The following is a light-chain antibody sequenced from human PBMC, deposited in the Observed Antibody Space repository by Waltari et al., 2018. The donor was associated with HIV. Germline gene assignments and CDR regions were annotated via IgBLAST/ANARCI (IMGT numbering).Light chain of an antibody. CDR3: AVWDDSLGGAV. V-gene: IGLV1-47*01. Sequence: QSVVTQPPSASGTPGQRVTISCSGSGSNIGTYSVNWYQHFPGPAPKLLIYMNDKRPSGVPGRFSGSQSGASASLAISGLQYDDEADYYCAVWDDSLGGAVFGGGTKLTVL. CDR2: MND. CDR1: GSNIGTYS. J-gene: IGLJ2*01.